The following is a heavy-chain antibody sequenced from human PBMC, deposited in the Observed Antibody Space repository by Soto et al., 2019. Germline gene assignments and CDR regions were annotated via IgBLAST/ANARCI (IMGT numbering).Heavy chain of an antibody. CDR2: INADGSET. Sequence: GGSLRLSCAASGFTFSSNWMHWVRRVPGRGLVWVSRINADGSETNYEDSVEGRFTISRDNPKNTLYLQMNSLRAEDTAVYYCARTPAKTYYYDSSGYADAFDIWGQGTMVTVSS. CDR3: ARTPAKTYYYDSSGYADAFDI. D-gene: IGHD3-22*01. V-gene: IGHV3-74*01. J-gene: IGHJ3*02. CDR1: GFTFSSNW.